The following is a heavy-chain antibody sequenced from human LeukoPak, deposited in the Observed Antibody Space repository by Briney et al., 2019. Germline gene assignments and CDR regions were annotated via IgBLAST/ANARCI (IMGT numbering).Heavy chain of an antibody. Sequence: GGSLRLSCAASGFTFSDSWMSWVRQAPGKGLEWVANMNQDGSGKGYVDSVKGRFTISRDNARSSLYLQMSSLRPEDTAVYYCATYTHWVAGDVWGQGTTVTVSS. D-gene: IGHD3-16*01. CDR1: GFTFSDSW. V-gene: IGHV3-7*01. J-gene: IGHJ6*02. CDR3: ATYTHWVAGDV. CDR2: MNQDGSGK.